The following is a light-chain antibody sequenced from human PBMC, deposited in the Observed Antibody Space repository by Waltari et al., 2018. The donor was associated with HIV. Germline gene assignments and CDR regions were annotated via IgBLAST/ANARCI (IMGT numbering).Light chain of an antibody. CDR2: DAS. J-gene: IGKJ4*01. V-gene: IGKV1-9*01. CDR3: QQLHTFPLT. Sequence: DIQLTQPPSFLSASVGDRVTVACRASQAISDFLAWYQQKPGTAPRLLIYDASTLHSGVPSRFRGSGSGTEFTLTISSLQPEDFVSYYCQQLHTFPLTFGGGTKV. CDR1: QAISDF.